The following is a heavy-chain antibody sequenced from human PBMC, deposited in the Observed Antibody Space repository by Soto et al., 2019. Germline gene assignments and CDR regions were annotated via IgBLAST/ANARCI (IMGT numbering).Heavy chain of an antibody. CDR1: GVTFSDYY. CDR3: ARCSGGSWDDAFGI. Sequence: GGSLRLSCAASGVTFSDYYMSWIRQAPGKGLEWVSYISSSGSTIYYADSVKGRFTISRDNAKNSLYLQMNNLRAEDTAVYYCARCSGGSWDDAFGIWGQGTMVTVSS. CDR2: ISSSGSTI. J-gene: IGHJ3*02. V-gene: IGHV3-11*01. D-gene: IGHD2-15*01.